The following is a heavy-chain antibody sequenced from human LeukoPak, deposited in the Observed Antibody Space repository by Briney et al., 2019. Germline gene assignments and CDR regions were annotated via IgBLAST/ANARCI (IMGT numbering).Heavy chain of an antibody. CDR3: ARASSGYYGY. D-gene: IGHD3-22*01. V-gene: IGHV4-59*01. J-gene: IGHJ4*02. CDR1: GGSISSYY. Sequence: SETLSLTCTVSGGSISSYYWSWIRQPPGKGLGWIGYIYYSGSTNYNPSLKSRVTISVDTSKNQFSLKLSSVTAADTAVYYCARASSGYYGYWGQGTLVTVSS. CDR2: IYYSGST.